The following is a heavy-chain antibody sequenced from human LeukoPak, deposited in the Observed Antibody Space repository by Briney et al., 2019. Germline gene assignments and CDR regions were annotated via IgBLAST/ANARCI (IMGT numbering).Heavy chain of an antibody. V-gene: IGHV4-59*08. D-gene: IGHD4-17*01. J-gene: IGHJ4*02. CDR1: GGSISGYY. CDR2: IHYSGNT. Sequence: SETLSLTCTVSGGSISGYYWSWIRQPPGKGLEWIGDIHYSGNTNYNPSLKSRVTISADTSKNQFSLKLTSVTAADTAMFYCARHNYGPYFDYWGQGTLVTVSS. CDR3: ARHNYGPYFDY.